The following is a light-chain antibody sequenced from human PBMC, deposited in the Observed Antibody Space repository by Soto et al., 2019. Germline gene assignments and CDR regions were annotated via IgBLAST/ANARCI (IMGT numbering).Light chain of an antibody. CDR3: QSYDNSLSWV. V-gene: IGLV1-40*01. CDR2: GNS. CDR1: SSNIGAGYD. Sequence: QSVLTQPPSVSGAPGQRVTISCTGSSSNIGAGYDVHWYQQLPGTAPKLLIYGNSNRPSGVPDRFSGSKSGTSASLAITGLQAEDEADYYCQSYDNSLSWVFGTGTKLTVL. J-gene: IGLJ1*01.